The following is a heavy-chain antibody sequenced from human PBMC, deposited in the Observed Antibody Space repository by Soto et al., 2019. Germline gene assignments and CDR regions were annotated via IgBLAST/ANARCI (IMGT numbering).Heavy chain of an antibody. CDR1: GFTFSSYA. Sequence: GGSLRLSCAASGFTFSSYAMHWVRQAPGKGLEWVAVISYDGSNKYYADSVKGRVTMTRNTSISTAYMELSSLRSEDTAVYYCAREISGSYRFDYWGQGTLVTVSS. V-gene: IGHV3-30-3*01. CDR3: AREISGSYRFDY. D-gene: IGHD1-26*01. J-gene: IGHJ4*02. CDR2: ISYDGSNK.